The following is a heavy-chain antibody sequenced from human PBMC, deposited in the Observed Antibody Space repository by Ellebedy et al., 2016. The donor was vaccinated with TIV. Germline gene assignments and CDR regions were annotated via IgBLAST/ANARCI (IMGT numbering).Heavy chain of an antibody. J-gene: IGHJ4*02. V-gene: IGHV1-3*01. CDR2: INAGNGNT. CDR1: GYTFTSYA. Sequence: ASVKVSXKASGYTFTSYAMHWVRQAPGQRLEWMGWINAGNGNTKYSQKFQGRVTITRDTSASTAYMELSSLRSEDTAVYYCARDPTMVRGVIIYYFDYWGQGTLVTVSS. CDR3: ARDPTMVRGVIIYYFDY. D-gene: IGHD3-10*01.